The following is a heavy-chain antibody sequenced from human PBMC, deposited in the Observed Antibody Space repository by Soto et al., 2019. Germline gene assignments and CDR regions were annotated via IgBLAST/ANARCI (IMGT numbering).Heavy chain of an antibody. J-gene: IGHJ4*02. V-gene: IGHV1-8*01. Sequence: ASVKVSCKASGYTFTSYDINWVRQATGQGLEWMGWMNPNSGNTGYAQKFQGRVTMTRNTSISTAYMELSSLRSEDTAVYYCAKCAPRESNPQDYYDSSGYYPALYYFDYWGQGTLVTVSS. CDR2: MNPNSGNT. CDR1: GYTFTSYD. D-gene: IGHD3-22*01. CDR3: AKCAPRESNPQDYYDSSGYYPALYYFDY.